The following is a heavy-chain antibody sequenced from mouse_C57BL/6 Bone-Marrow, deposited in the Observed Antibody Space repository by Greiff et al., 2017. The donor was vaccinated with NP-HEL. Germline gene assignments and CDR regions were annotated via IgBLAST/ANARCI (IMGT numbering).Heavy chain of an antibody. CDR1: GFPITSGYY. CDR2: ITHSGET. J-gene: IGHJ2*01. D-gene: IGHD1-1*01. V-gene: IGHV12-3*01. Sequence: VQLQQSGPGLVKPSQSLFLTCSITGFPITSGYYWIWIRQSPGKPLEWMGYITHSGETFYNPSLQSPISITRETSKNQFFLQLNSVTTEDTAMYYCAGDRSGFTPVVAPDYWGQGTTLTVSS. CDR3: AGDRSGFTPVVAPDY.